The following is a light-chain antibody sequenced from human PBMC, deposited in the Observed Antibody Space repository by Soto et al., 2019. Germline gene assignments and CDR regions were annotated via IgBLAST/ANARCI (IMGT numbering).Light chain of an antibody. Sequence: VHMTHSPSSVSASVLYRVTITFLSSQGISSWLAWYQQKPGKAPKLLIYAASSLQSGVPSRFSGTGSGTEFTLTVSSLQPEDFATYYCQQADSFPITFGQGTRLEIK. CDR3: QQADSFPIT. CDR2: AAS. CDR1: QGISSW. J-gene: IGKJ5*01. V-gene: IGKV1-12*01.